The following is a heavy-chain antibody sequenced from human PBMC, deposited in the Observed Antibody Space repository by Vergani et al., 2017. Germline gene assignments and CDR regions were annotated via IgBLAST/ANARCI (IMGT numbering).Heavy chain of an antibody. Sequence: QVQLQESGPGLVKPSQTLSLTCTVSGSSISSGSYYWSWIRQPAGKGLEWIGRIYTSGSTNYNPSLKSRVTISVDTSKNQFSLKLSSVTAADTAVYYCASRRGWLHYGMDVWGQXP. CDR1: GSSISSGSYY. CDR2: IYTSGST. J-gene: IGHJ6*02. D-gene: IGHD5-12*01. CDR3: ASRRGWLHYGMDV. V-gene: IGHV4-61*02.